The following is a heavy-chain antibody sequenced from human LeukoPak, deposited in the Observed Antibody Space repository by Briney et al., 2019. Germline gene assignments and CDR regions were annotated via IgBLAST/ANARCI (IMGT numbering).Heavy chain of an antibody. V-gene: IGHV4-34*01. D-gene: IGHD3-22*01. Sequence: SETLSLTCAVYGGSFSGYYWSWIRQPPGKGLEWIGEINHSGSTNYNPSLKSRVTISVDTSKNQFSLKLSSVTAADTAVYYCARVTGYMIEDYFDYWGQGTLVSVSS. CDR2: INHSGST. CDR1: GGSFSGYY. CDR3: ARVTGYMIEDYFDY. J-gene: IGHJ4*02.